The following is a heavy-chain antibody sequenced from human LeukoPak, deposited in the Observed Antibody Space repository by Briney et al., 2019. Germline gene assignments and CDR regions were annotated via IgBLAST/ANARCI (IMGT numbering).Heavy chain of an antibody. CDR2: ISDSGGST. Sequence: GGSLRLSCAASGFTFSSYAMNWVRQAPGEGLEWVSGISDSGGSTYYADSVQGRFTVSRDNSKNTLYLQMNSLRADDTAVYYCAKTITPFTTNWDNSPGAFDVWGQGTVVTVSS. CDR3: AKTITPFTTNWDNSPGAFDV. V-gene: IGHV3-23*01. J-gene: IGHJ3*01. D-gene: IGHD1/OR15-1a*01. CDR1: GFTFSSYA.